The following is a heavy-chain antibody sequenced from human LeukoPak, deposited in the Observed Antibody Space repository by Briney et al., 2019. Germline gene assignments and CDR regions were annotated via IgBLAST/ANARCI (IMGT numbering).Heavy chain of an antibody. CDR3: ARLAGCYDSSGYYSCHLGFDY. D-gene: IGHD3-22*01. CDR1: GGTFSSYA. CDR2: IIPIFGTA. J-gene: IGHJ4*02. V-gene: IGHV1-69*13. Sequence: ASVKVSCTASGGTFSSYAISWVRQAPGQGLEWMGGIIPIFGTANYAQKFQGRVTITADESTSTAYMELSSLRSEDTAVYYCARLAGCYDSSGYYSCHLGFDYWGQGTLVTVPS.